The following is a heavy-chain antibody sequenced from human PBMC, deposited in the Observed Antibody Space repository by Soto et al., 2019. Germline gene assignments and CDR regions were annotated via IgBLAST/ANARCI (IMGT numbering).Heavy chain of an antibody. Sequence: GSGPTLVNPTETLTLTCTVSGFSLNNGKVGVSWIRQPPGKALEWLAHIFSNDEKSYRTSLKSRLTISEDTSKSQVVLTMTNVDPVDTATYYCARILFGRSVAGGYFYMDAWGKGTTVTVSS. CDR1: GFSLNNGKVG. D-gene: IGHD6-19*01. V-gene: IGHV2-26*01. J-gene: IGHJ6*03. CDR2: IFSNDEK. CDR3: ARILFGRSVAGGYFYMDA.